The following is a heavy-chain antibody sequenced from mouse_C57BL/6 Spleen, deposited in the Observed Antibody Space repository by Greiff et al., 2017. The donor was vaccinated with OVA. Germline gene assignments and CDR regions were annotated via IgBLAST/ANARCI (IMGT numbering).Heavy chain of an antibody. V-gene: IGHV5-9-1*02. J-gene: IGHJ3*01. CDR1: GFTFSSYA. CDR3: TRDRDYDGAWFAY. D-gene: IGHD2-4*01. Sequence: EVKLMESGEGLVKPGGSLKLSCAASGFTFSSYAMSWVRQTPEKRLEWVAYISSGGDYIYYADTVKGRFTISRDNARNTLYLQMSSLKSDDTAMYYCTRDRDYDGAWFAYWGQGTLVTVSA. CDR2: ISSGGDYI.